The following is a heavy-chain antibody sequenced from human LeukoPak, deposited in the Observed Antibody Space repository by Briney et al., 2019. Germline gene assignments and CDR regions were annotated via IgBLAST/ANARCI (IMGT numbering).Heavy chain of an antibody. D-gene: IGHD1-26*01. Sequence: GGSLRLSCAASGFTFSSYSMNWVRQAPGKGLEWVSSISSSSSYIYYADSVEGRFTISRDNAKNSLYLQMNSLRAEDTAVYYCARPHHAKYSGSYNYWGQGTLVTVSS. V-gene: IGHV3-21*01. CDR2: ISSSSSYI. J-gene: IGHJ4*02. CDR3: ARPHHAKYSGSYNY. CDR1: GFTFSSYS.